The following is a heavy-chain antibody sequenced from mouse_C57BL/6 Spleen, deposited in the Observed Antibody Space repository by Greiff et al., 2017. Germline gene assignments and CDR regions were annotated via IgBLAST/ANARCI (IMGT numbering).Heavy chain of an antibody. D-gene: IGHD1-1*01. CDR2: INPSTGGT. CDR1: GYSFTGYY. Sequence: VQLQQSGPELVKPGASVKISCKASGYSFTGYYMNWVKQSPEKSLEWIGEINPSTGGTTYNQKFKAKATLTVDKSSSTAYMQLKSLTSEDSAVYYCARRYGSSSWFAYWGQGTLVTVSA. CDR3: ARRYGSSSWFAY. V-gene: IGHV1-42*01. J-gene: IGHJ3*01.